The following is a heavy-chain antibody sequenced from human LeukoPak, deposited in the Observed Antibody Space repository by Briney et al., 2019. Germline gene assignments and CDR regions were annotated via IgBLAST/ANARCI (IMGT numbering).Heavy chain of an antibody. D-gene: IGHD1-26*01. CDR1: RYTFTDYY. V-gene: IGHV1-2*02. J-gene: IGHJ4*02. CDR3: ARGGPGGRSYYNY. Sequence: GASVKVSCKASRYTFTDYYMHWVRQAPGQGLEWMGWINPNNGGTNYAQKLQGRVTMTTDTSTSTAYMELRSLRSDDTAVYYCARGGPGGRSYYNYWGQGTLVTVSP. CDR2: INPNNGGT.